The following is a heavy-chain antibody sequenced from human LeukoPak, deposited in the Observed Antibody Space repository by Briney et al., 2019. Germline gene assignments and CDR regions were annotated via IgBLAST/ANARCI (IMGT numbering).Heavy chain of an antibody. D-gene: IGHD1-1*01. CDR3: ARDFTGTEYFDY. CDR2: IWYDGSNK. V-gene: IGHV3-33*01. Sequence: GGSLRLSCAASGFTFSSYGMHWVRQAPGKGLEWVAVIWYDGSNKYYADSVKGRFTISRDNSKNPLYLQMNSLRAEDTAVYYCARDFTGTEYFDYWGQGTLVTVSS. CDR1: GFTFSSYG. J-gene: IGHJ4*02.